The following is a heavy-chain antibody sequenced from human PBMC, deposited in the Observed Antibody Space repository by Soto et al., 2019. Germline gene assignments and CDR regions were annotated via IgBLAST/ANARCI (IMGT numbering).Heavy chain of an antibody. CDR2: ISAYNGNT. Sequence: ASGKVSWKASGYTFTSYGISWVRQAPGQGLEWMGWISAYNGNTNYAQKLQGRLTMTTDTSTSTAYMELRSLRSDDTAVYYCARDLPALVPPYYYYYGMDVWGQGTTVTVSS. CDR1: GYTFTSYG. D-gene: IGHD6-6*01. J-gene: IGHJ6*02. V-gene: IGHV1-18*04. CDR3: ARDLPALVPPYYYYYGMDV.